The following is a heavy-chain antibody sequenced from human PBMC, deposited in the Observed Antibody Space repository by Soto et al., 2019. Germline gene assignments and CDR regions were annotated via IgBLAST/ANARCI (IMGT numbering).Heavy chain of an antibody. Sequence: GESLKISCKGSGYSFTSYWIAWVRQMPGKGLDWMGIIYPGDSDTGYSPSFQGQVTISADKSINTAYLQWNSLKASDTAMYYCARTATSTTVSMDVWGQGTTVTVSS. D-gene: IGHD4-17*01. CDR1: GYSFTSYW. J-gene: IGHJ6*02. CDR2: IYPGDSDT. CDR3: ARTATSTTVSMDV. V-gene: IGHV5-51*01.